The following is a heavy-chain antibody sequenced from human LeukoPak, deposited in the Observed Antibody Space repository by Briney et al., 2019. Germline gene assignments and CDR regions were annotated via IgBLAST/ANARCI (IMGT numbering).Heavy chain of an antibody. D-gene: IGHD3-22*01. CDR2: IIPILGIA. CDR3: ARGGTYYYDSSGYYYFDY. J-gene: IGHJ4*02. Sequence: SVTVSCTASGGTFSSYAISWVRQAPGQGLEWMGRIIPILGIANYAQKFQGRVTITADKATSTAYMELSSLRSKDTAVYSCARGGTYYYDSSGYYYFDYWGQGTLVTVSS. CDR1: GGTFSSYA. V-gene: IGHV1-69*04.